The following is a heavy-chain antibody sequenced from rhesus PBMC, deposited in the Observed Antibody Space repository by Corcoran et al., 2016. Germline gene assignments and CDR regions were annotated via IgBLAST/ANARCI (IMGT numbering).Heavy chain of an antibody. CDR1: GGSISSGYYY. J-gene: IGHJ5-1*01. Sequence: QVQLQESGPGLVKPSETLSLTCAVSGGSISSGYYYWSWIRQPQGKGLEWIGYSTYSGTTSYHPSLKSRVTISRAPSKNQFSLKLSSVTAADPAVYYCARERLERRGTRFDVWGAGVLVTVSS. D-gene: IGHD1-7*02. V-gene: IGHV4-122*02. CDR2: STYSGTT. CDR3: ARERLERRGTRFDV.